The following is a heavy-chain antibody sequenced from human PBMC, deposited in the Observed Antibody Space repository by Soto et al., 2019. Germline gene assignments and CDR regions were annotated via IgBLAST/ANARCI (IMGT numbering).Heavy chain of an antibody. J-gene: IGHJ3*02. D-gene: IGHD2-21*02. CDR1: GYSFTSYW. V-gene: IGHV5-10-1*03. CDR2: IDPSDSYT. CDR3: RVDGVTAIRGDAFDI. Sequence: EVQLVQSGAEVKKPGESLRISCKGSGYSFTSYWISWVRQMPGKGLEWMGRIDPSDSYTNYSPSFQGHVTISADKSISTAYLQWSSLKASDTAMYYCRVDGVTAIRGDAFDIWDQGTMVTVSS.